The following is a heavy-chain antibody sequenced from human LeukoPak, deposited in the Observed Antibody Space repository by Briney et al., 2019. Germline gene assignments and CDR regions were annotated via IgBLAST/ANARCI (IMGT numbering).Heavy chain of an antibody. V-gene: IGHV6-1*01. CDR2: TYYRSKWYN. CDR1: GDSVSSNGAS. J-gene: IGHJ1*01. Sequence: SQTLSLTCAISGDSVSSNGASWHWIRQSPSRGLEWLGRTYYRSKWYNDYAPSVKSRIIINPDTSKNQFSLQLNSVTPEDTAVYYCARVAAVGSRSAEYFQPWGQGTLVTVS. D-gene: IGHD6-25*01. CDR3: ARVAAVGSRSAEYFQP.